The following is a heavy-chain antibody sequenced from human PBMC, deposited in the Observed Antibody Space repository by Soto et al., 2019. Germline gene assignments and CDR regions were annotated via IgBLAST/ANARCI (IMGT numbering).Heavy chain of an antibody. D-gene: IGHD2-2*01. CDR1: GYTFTSYD. CDR2: MNPNSGNT. CDR3: ALALRYVTSEGDAFDV. V-gene: IGHV1-8*01. J-gene: IGHJ3*01. Sequence: QVQLVQSGAEVKKPGASVKVSCKASGYTFTSYDINWVRQATGQGLEWMGWMNPNSGNTGYAQKFQGRVTMTRNTSIRTAYVELSSLRSEDTAVYYCALALRYVTSEGDAFDVWGRGTMVTVS.